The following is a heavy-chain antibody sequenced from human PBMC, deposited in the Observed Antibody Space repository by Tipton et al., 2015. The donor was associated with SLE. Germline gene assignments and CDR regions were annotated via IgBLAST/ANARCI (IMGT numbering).Heavy chain of an antibody. CDR3: ARQADSSGYLEYFQH. CDR2: IYYSGST. Sequence: TLSLTCTVSGGSISNSRYYWGWIRQPPGKGLEWIGSIYYSGSTYYNPSLKSRVTISGDTSKNQFSLRLSSVTAADTAMYYCARQADSSGYLEYFQHWGQGTLVTVSS. V-gene: IGHV4-39*07. D-gene: IGHD3-22*01. J-gene: IGHJ1*01. CDR1: GGSISNSRYY.